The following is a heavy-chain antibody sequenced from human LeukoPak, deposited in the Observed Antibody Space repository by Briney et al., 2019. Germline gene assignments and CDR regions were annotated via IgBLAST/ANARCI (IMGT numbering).Heavy chain of an antibody. J-gene: IGHJ4*02. CDR1: GFTFSSYA. V-gene: IGHV3-30*04. CDR3: AKDYHRGWYLLAGRFDY. CDR2: ISYDGSNK. D-gene: IGHD2-15*01. Sequence: GGSLRLSCAASGFTFSSYAMHWVRQAPGKGLEWVAVISYDGSNKYYADSVKGRFTISRDNSKNTLHLQMNSLRGEDTAVYYCAKDYHRGWYLLAGRFDYWGQGTLVTVSS.